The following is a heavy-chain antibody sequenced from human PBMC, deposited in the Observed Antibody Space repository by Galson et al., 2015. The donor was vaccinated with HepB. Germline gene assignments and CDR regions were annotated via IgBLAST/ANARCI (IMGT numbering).Heavy chain of an antibody. CDR1: GDSVSSNGAA. CDR2: TYYRSKWYT. CDR3: ARDGGGNSHFDS. V-gene: IGHV6-1*01. J-gene: IGHJ4*02. D-gene: IGHD4-23*01. Sequence: CAISGDSVSSNGAAWNWIRQSPSRGLEWLGRTYYRSKWYTDYTLSVKSRITINPDTSYNQFSLQLNSVTPEDTAIYYCARDGGGNSHFDSWGQGTLVTVSS.